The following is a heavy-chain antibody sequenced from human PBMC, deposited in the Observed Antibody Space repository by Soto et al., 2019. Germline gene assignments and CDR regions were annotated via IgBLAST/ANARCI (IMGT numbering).Heavy chain of an antibody. CDR2: MNPKSANT. V-gene: IGHV1-8*01. Sequence: QVQLVQSGAEVKKPGASVKVSCKASRYTFISYDFNWVRQATGQGLEWMGWMNPKSANTGYAQNFQGRVTMTRNTSISTAYMELSSLRSEDTAVYYCARSPSWETTVTPYYFDYWGQGTLVTVSS. J-gene: IGHJ4*02. CDR3: ARSPSWETTVTPYYFDY. D-gene: IGHD4-4*01. CDR1: RYTFISYD.